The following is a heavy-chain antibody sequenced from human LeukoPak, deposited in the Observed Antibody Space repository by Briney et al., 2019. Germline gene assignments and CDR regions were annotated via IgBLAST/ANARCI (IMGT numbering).Heavy chain of an antibody. Sequence: GGSPRLSCAASGFTFSSYAMSWVRQAPGKGLEWVSAISGSGGSTYYADSVKGRFTISRDNSKNTLYLQMNSLRAEDTAVYYCAKDREDDDAFDIWGQGTMVTVSS. CDR1: GFTFSSYA. CDR2: ISGSGGST. J-gene: IGHJ3*02. V-gene: IGHV3-23*01. CDR3: AKDREDDDAFDI. D-gene: IGHD1-26*01.